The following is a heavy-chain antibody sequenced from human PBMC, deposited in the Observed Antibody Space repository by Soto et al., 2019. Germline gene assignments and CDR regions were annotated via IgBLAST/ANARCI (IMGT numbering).Heavy chain of an antibody. Sequence: GGSLRLSCAASGFTFKNYWMHWVRQAPGKGLVWVSRINTDGSSTSYADSVKGRFTISRDNAKDTLYLQMNSLSAEDTAVYYCAGVSCSSTSCSSFDYWGQGALVTVSS. J-gene: IGHJ4*02. CDR1: GFTFKNYW. D-gene: IGHD2-2*01. V-gene: IGHV3-74*01. CDR2: INTDGSST. CDR3: AGVSCSSTSCSSFDY.